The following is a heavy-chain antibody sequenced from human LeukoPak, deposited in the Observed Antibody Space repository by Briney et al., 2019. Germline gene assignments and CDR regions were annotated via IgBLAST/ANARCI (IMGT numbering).Heavy chain of an antibody. J-gene: IGHJ4*02. CDR1: GYTFTSYT. CDR2: INAGNSNT. V-gene: IGHV1-3*01. D-gene: IGHD4-17*01. CDR3: ARSYGDYSHFDY. Sequence: ASVKVSCKASGYTFTSYTIHWVRQAPGQRLEGMGWINAGNSNTKYSQKLQGRVVITRDTSASTAYMELSSQRSEDTAMYYCARSYGDYSHFDYWGQGTLVTVAS.